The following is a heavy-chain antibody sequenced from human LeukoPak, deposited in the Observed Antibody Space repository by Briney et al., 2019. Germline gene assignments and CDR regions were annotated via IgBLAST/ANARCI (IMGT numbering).Heavy chain of an antibody. CDR1: GSTFSISW. Sequence: GASLRLSCAASGSTFSISWVTWVSPDRGKGLGWVANIDRPGNGKYYVDSVKGRFAISRDYATNSVCLQTNSLRAEDTSVYYCARDAGWGYYDLWGQGTPVTVSS. CDR2: IDRPGNGK. J-gene: IGHJ4*02. D-gene: IGHD1-26*01. CDR3: ARDAGWGYYDL. V-gene: IGHV3-7*01.